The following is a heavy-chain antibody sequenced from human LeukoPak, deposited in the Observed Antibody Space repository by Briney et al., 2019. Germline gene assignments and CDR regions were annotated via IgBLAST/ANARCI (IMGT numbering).Heavy chain of an antibody. Sequence: PGGPLRLSCAASGFTFSSYGMHWVRQAPGKGLEWVAVISYDGSNKYYADSVKGRFTISRDNSKNTLHLQMNSLRAEDTAVYYCARAGRIATWLYFDYWGQGTLVTVSS. J-gene: IGHJ4*02. D-gene: IGHD6-13*01. CDR3: ARAGRIATWLYFDY. CDR1: GFTFSSYG. V-gene: IGHV3-30*03. CDR2: ISYDGSNK.